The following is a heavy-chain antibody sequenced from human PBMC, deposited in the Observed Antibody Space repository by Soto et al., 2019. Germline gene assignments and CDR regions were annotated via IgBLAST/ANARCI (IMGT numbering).Heavy chain of an antibody. CDR3: ARWQQLTRGAFDI. CDR2: INPSGGST. Sequence: QVQLVQSGAEVKKPGASVKVSCKASGYTFTSYYMHWVRQAPGQGLEWMGIINPSGGSTSYAQKFQVRVTMTRDTSTSTVYMELSSLRSEDTAVYYCARWQQLTRGAFDIWGQGTMVTVSS. D-gene: IGHD6-13*01. V-gene: IGHV1-46*01. J-gene: IGHJ3*02. CDR1: GYTFTSYY.